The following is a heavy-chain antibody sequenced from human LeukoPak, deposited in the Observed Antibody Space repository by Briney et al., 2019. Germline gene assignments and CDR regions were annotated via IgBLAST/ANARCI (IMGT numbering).Heavy chain of an antibody. CDR2: ISSNGGST. D-gene: IGHD6-13*01. CDR3: ARQGIAAAGKPLDY. J-gene: IGHJ4*02. CDR1: GFTFSSYA. Sequence: GGSLRLSCAASGFTFSSYAMHWVRQAPGKGLEYVSAISSNGGSTYYANSVKGRFTISRDNSKNTLYLQIVSLRAEDMAVYYCARQGIAAAGKPLDYWGQGTLVTVSS. V-gene: IGHV3-64*01.